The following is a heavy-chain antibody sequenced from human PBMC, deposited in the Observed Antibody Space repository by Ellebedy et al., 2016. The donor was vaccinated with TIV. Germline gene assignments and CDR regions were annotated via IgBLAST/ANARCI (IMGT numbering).Heavy chain of an antibody. CDR1: GYTFTSFG. CDR2: ISAYNGYSGNT. Sequence: AASVKVSCKASGYTFTSFGISWLRQAPGQGLEWMGWISAYNGYSGNTNYAQKLQGRVTMTTDTSTSTAYMELRSLRSDDTAVYYCAREGYYYDSSGYWDWGQGTLVTVSS. J-gene: IGHJ4*02. D-gene: IGHD3-22*01. V-gene: IGHV1-18*01. CDR3: AREGYYYDSSGYWD.